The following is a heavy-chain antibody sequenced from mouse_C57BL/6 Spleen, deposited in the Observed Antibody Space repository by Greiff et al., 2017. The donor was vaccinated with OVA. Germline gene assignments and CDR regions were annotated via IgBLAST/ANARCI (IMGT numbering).Heavy chain of an antibody. J-gene: IGHJ2*01. CDR2: ISYDGSN. Sequence: DVKLQESGPGLVKPSQSLSLTCSVTGYSITSGYYWNWIRQFPGNKLEWMGYISYDGSNNYNPSLKNRISITRDTSKNQFFLKLNSVTTEDTATYYCARALGITTVVFDYWGQGTTLTVSS. CDR1: GYSITSGYY. V-gene: IGHV3-6*01. D-gene: IGHD1-1*01. CDR3: ARALGITTVVFDY.